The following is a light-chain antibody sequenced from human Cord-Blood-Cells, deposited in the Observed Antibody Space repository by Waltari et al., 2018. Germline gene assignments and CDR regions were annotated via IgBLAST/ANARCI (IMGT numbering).Light chain of an antibody. V-gene: IGLV2-14*01. CDR1: SSDVGGYNY. J-gene: IGLJ2*01. Sequence: QSALTQPASVSGSPGQSITISCTGTSSDVGGYNYVSWYQQHPGKAPKLMIYEVSNRPAGVSNRFSRSKSGNTASLTISGLQAEDEADYYCSSYTSSSLAFGGGTKLTVL. CDR2: EVS. CDR3: SSYTSSSLA.